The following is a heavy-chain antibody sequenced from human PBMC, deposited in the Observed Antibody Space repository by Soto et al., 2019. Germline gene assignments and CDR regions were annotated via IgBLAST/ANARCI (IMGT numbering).Heavy chain of an antibody. J-gene: IGHJ6*02. D-gene: IGHD6-13*01. CDR3: ARHDKAAAGTEDYYYYYGMDV. CDR1: GGSISSYY. V-gene: IGHV4-59*08. CDR2: IYYSGST. Sequence: TLSLTCTVSGGSISSYYWSWIRQPPGKGLEWIGYIYYSGSTNYNPSLKSRVTISVDTSKNQFSLKLSSVTAADTAVYYCARHDKAAAGTEDYYYYYGMDVWGQGTTVTVS.